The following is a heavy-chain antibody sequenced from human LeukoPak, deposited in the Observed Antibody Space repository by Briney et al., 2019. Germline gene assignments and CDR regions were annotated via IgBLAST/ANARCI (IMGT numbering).Heavy chain of an antibody. Sequence: GGPLRLSCAASGFDFSTYWMTWVRQAPEKGLEWVASTNQDGSDNRYVDSVKGRFTISRDNAKNSLYLQMDTLRAEDTALYYCARGRGSFESWGQGSLVTVSS. CDR3: ARGRGSFES. CDR1: GFDFSTYW. J-gene: IGHJ4*02. V-gene: IGHV3-7*01. D-gene: IGHD3-10*01. CDR2: TNQDGSDN.